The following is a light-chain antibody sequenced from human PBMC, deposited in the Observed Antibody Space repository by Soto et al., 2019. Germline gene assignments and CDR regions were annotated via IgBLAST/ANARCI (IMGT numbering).Light chain of an antibody. CDR1: QSVSST. CDR3: QQRKP. CDR2: GAS. J-gene: IGKJ4*01. V-gene: IGKV3-15*01. Sequence: EIAMTQSPATLSLSPGERATLSCRASQSVSSTVAWYQQKPGQATRLLIYGASTRATGIPARFSGSGSGTEFTLTLSSLQSEDFAVYYCQQRKPFGGGTKV.